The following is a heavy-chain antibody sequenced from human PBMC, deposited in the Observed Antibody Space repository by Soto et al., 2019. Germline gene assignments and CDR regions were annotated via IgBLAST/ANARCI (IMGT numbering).Heavy chain of an antibody. CDR2: IIPIFGTA. Sequence: ASVNVSCKASGGTFSIYAISWVLQAPGQGLEWMGGIIPIFGTANYAQKFQGRVTITADESTSTAYMELSSLRSEDTAVYYCERSGQPSTDYDILTGYLDFDYWGQGTLVTVSS. J-gene: IGHJ4*01. CDR1: GGTFSIYA. CDR3: ERSGQPSTDYDILTGYLDFDY. D-gene: IGHD3-9*01. V-gene: IGHV1-69*13.